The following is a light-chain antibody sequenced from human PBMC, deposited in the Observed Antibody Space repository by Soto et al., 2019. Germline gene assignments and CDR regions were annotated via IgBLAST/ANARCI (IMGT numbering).Light chain of an antibody. J-gene: IGLJ1*01. V-gene: IGLV2-14*01. CDR2: EVS. CDR1: NSDVGGYNY. CDR3: SSYTSSSTYV. Sequence: QSALTQPRSVSGSPGQSVTISCTGTNSDVGGYNYVSWYQQYPGKAPKLMIYEVSNRPSGVSNRFSGSKSGNTASLTISGLQAEDEADYYCSSYTSSSTYVFGTGTKVTVL.